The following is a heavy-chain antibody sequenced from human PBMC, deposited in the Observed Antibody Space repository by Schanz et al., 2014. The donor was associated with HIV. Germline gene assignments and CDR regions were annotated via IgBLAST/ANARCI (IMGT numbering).Heavy chain of an antibody. D-gene: IGHD2-2*01. CDR3: ARDLRVVPAVTGHDFWFGP. V-gene: IGHV1-18*01. CDR1: GYTFSRSA. J-gene: IGHJ5*02. Sequence: QVQLVQSGPEVAQPGASVKVSCKASGYTFSRSAISWVRQAPGQGLEWMGWISGYNGNTNYAQKLQGRVTMTTDTSTSTAYMELRNLRSDDTAVYYCARDLRVVPAVTGHDFWFGPWGQGTLVTVSS. CDR2: ISGYNGNT.